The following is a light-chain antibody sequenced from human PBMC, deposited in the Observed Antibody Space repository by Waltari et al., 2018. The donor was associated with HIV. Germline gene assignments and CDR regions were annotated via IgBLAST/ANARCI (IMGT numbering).Light chain of an antibody. CDR2: EVR. Sequence: QSALTQPASVSGSPGQSITISCTGTSRDVGGYNFVSWFQHHPGTAPKVMIYEVRNRPSGVSNRFSGSKSGNTAALTISGLQAEDEADYYCSSYTRSSTLVFGGGTKLTVL. V-gene: IGLV2-14*01. CDR1: SRDVGGYNF. J-gene: IGLJ2*01. CDR3: SSYTRSSTLV.